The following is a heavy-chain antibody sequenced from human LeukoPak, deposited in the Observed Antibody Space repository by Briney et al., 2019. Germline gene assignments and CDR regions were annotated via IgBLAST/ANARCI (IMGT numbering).Heavy chain of an antibody. V-gene: IGHV1-18*01. CDR1: GYTFTSYG. D-gene: IGHD4/OR15-4a*01. CDR3: ARAPQFGADPRRKGYFDY. Sequence: ASVKVSCKASGYTFTSYGISWMRQAPGQGLEWMGWISAYNGNTNYAQKFQGRVTITADESTSTAYMELSSLRSEDTAVYYCARAPQFGADPRRKGYFDYWGQGTLVTVSS. CDR2: ISAYNGNT. J-gene: IGHJ4*02.